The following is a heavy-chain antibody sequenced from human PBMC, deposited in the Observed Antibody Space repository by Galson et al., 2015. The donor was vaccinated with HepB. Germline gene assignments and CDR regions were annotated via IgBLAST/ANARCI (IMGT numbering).Heavy chain of an antibody. CDR3: ARASTVTNHYWYFDL. J-gene: IGHJ2*01. V-gene: IGHV3-21*01. D-gene: IGHD4-17*01. CDR1: GFTFSSYS. Sequence: SLRLSCAASGFTFSSYSMNWVRQAPGKGLEWVSSISSSSSYIYYADSVKGRFTISRDNAKNSLYLQMNSLRAEDTAVYYCARASTVTNHYWYFDLWGRGTLVTVSS. CDR2: ISSSSSYI.